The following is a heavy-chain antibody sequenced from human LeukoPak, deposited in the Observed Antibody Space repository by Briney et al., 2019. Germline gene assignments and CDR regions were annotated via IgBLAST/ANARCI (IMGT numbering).Heavy chain of an antibody. CDR3: ARVTARDWFDP. CDR1: GGSISSGGYY. V-gene: IGHV4-31*03. J-gene: IGHJ5*02. D-gene: IGHD6-6*01. Sequence: PSETLSLTCTVSGGSISSGGYYWSWLRQHPGKGLEWIGYIYYSGSTNYNPSLKSRVTISVDTSKNQFSLKLSSVTAADTAVYYCARVTARDWFDPWGQGTLVTVSS. CDR2: IYYSGST.